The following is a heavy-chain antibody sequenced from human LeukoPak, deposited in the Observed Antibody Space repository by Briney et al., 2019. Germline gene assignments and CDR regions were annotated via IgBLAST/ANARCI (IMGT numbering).Heavy chain of an antibody. CDR2: INLDGSEQ. V-gene: IGHV3-7*01. J-gene: IGHJ4*02. D-gene: IGHD6-13*01. Sequence: HPGGSLRLSCVASGFTFTSFYMSWVRQAPGKGLEWVANINLDGSEQYYVDSVKGRFTISRDNAKNSLYLQMNSLWAEDTAVYYCAREVAVGIGAYNFWGQGTLVTVSS. CDR3: AREVAVGIGAYNF. CDR1: GFTFTSFY.